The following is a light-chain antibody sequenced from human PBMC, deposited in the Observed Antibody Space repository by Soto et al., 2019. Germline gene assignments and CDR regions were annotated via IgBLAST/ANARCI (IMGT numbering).Light chain of an antibody. CDR1: SSDVGAYKF. CDR2: DVA. V-gene: IGLV2-14*01. Sequence: QSALTQPASVSGSPGQSITISCTGTSSDVGAYKFVSWYQQHPGKAPKLIIFDVAIRPSGVSDRFSGSKSGNTASLSISGPQAEDEADYCCSSYTGSNTPFVFGTGTKLTVL. CDR3: SSYTGSNTPFV. J-gene: IGLJ1*01.